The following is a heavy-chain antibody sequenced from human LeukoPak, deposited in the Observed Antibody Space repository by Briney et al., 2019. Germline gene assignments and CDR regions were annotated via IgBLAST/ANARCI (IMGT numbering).Heavy chain of an antibody. V-gene: IGHV3-30*02. CDR1: GFTFSSYG. D-gene: IGHD3-10*01. J-gene: IGHJ6*03. Sequence: GGSLRLSCAASGFTFSSYGMHWVRQAPGKGLEWVAFIRCDGSNTYYADSVKGRFTISRDNSKNTLYLQMNSLRAEDTAVYYCAKAITMVRRVIRWGGPYMDFCGKGTTVTISS. CDR2: IRCDGSNT. CDR3: AKAITMVRRVIRWGGPYMDF.